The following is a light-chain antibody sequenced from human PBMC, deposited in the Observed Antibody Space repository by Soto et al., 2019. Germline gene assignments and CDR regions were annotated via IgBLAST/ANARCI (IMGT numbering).Light chain of an antibody. CDR1: PTISSW. V-gene: IGKV1-5*03. J-gene: IGKJ1*01. Sequence: DFQMTQSPSSLSASIGERVTSXXRASPTISSWLAWYQQKPGKAPKAXIYEASTLKSGVPSRFSGSGSGTEFTLTISSLQPDDFATYYCQHYNSYPVAFGQGTNVEIK. CDR3: QHYNSYPVA. CDR2: EAS.